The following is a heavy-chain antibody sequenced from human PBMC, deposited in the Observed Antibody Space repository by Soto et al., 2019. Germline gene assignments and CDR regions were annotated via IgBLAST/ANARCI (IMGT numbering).Heavy chain of an antibody. CDR2: FYYSGST. CDR3: ARVDRSSDNAFDI. J-gene: IGHJ3*02. D-gene: IGHD6-13*01. CDR1: GASISTYH. V-gene: IGHV4-59*01. Sequence: SETLSLTCTVSGASISTYHCSWIRQPPGKGLEWIGYFYYSGSTDYNPSLKSRVSLSVDASKNQFSLKLSSVTAADTAVYYCARVDRSSDNAFDIWGQGTMVTVSS.